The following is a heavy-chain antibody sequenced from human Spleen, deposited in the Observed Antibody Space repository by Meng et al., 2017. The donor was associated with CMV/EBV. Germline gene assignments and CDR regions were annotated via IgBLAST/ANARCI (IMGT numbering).Heavy chain of an antibody. CDR2: IYYGGST. V-gene: IGHV4-39*01. D-gene: IGHD4-17*01. CDR1: GGSISSGSYY. Sequence: SETLSLTCTVSGGSISSGSYYWGWIRQPPGKGLEWIGTIYYGGSTYYNPSLESRVTISVDTSKNQFSLKPSSVTAADTAVYYCAHGDYVDYWGQGTLVTVSS. J-gene: IGHJ4*02. CDR3: AHGDYVDY.